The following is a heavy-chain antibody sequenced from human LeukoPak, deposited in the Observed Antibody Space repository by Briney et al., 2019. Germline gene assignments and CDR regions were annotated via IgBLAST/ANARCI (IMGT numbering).Heavy chain of an antibody. J-gene: IGHJ6*03. V-gene: IGHV4-34*01. CDR2: INHSGST. CDR3: ARSYRRPGGYYYYMDV. Sequence: PSETLSLTCAVYGGSFSGYYWSWIRQPPGKGLEWIGEINHSGSTNYNPSLKSRVTISVDTSKNQFSLKLSSVTAADTAVYYCARSYRRPGGYYYYMDVWGKGTTVTVSS. CDR1: GGSFSGYY. D-gene: IGHD1-26*01.